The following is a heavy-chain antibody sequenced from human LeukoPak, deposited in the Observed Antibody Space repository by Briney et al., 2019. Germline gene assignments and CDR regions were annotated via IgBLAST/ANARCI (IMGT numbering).Heavy chain of an antibody. D-gene: IGHD3-16*01. Sequence: PGRSLRLSCAASGFTFSSYVMHWVRQAPDKGLEWVAVISYDGSNKYYADSVKGRFTISRDNSKNTLYLQMNSLRAEDTAVYYCAKGGMLTPTNWFDPWGQGTLVTVSS. J-gene: IGHJ5*02. CDR2: ISYDGSNK. V-gene: IGHV3-30*18. CDR1: GFTFSSYV. CDR3: AKGGMLTPTNWFDP.